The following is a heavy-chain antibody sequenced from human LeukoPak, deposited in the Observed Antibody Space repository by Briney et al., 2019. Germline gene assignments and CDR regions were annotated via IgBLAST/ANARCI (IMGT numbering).Heavy chain of an antibody. J-gene: IGHJ5*02. Sequence: GGSLRLSCAASGFTFSDYYMNWVRQAPGKGLEWVSYISSSGSTIYYANSVQGRFTISRDNSKNTLYLQMNSLRAEDTAVYYCAKDELLPTNWFDPWGQGTLVTVSS. CDR3: AKDELLPTNWFDP. CDR1: GFTFSDYY. V-gene: IGHV3-11*01. CDR2: ISSSGSTI. D-gene: IGHD2-15*01.